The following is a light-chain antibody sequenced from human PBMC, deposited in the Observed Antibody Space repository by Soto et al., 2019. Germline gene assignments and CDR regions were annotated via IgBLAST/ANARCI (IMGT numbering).Light chain of an antibody. V-gene: IGKV3-15*01. CDR2: GAS. CDR1: HSVSSN. Sequence: EIVMTQSPATLSVSPGERATRSCRASHSVSSNLAWYQQKPGQAPRLLIYGASTSATGIPARFSGSGSGTEFTLTISSLQSEDFAVYYCQQYNNWWTFGQGTKVEIK. CDR3: QQYNNWWT. J-gene: IGKJ1*01.